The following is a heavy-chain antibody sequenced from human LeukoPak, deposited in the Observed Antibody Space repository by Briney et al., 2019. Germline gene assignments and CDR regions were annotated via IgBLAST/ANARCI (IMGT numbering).Heavy chain of an antibody. V-gene: IGHV4-59*01. CDR3: ARAGVSGSLY. J-gene: IGHJ4*02. CDR1: GGSISTYY. CDR2: IYYSGST. Sequence: SETLSLTCAVSGGSISTYYWSWIRQPPGKGLEWIGDIYYSGSTNYNPSLKSRVTISVDTSKNQFSLKLSSVTAADTAVYYCARAGVSGSLYWGQGTLVTVSS. D-gene: IGHD5-12*01.